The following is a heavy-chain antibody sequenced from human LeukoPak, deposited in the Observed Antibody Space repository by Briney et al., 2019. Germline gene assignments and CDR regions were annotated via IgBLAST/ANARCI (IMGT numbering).Heavy chain of an antibody. J-gene: IGHJ4*02. CDR3: AIGYSGYDYNY. D-gene: IGHD5-12*01. Sequence: ASVKVSCKASGYTFTSYDINLVRQATGQGLEWMGWMNPNSGNTGYAQKFQGRVTMTRNTSISTAYVELSSLRSEDTAVYYCAIGYSGYDYNYWGQGTLVTVSS. V-gene: IGHV1-8*01. CDR1: GYTFTSYD. CDR2: MNPNSGNT.